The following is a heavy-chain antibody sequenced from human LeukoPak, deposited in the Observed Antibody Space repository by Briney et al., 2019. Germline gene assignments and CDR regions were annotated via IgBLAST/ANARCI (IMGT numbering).Heavy chain of an antibody. Sequence: PGGSLRLSCAASGFTVSSNYMSWVRQAPGKGLEWVSVIYSGGSTYYADSVKGRFTISRDNSKNTLYLQMNSLRAEDTAVYYCARVGRYCSGGSCSQYYYYYGMDVWGQGTMVTVSS. D-gene: IGHD2-15*01. CDR3: ARVGRYCSGGSCSQYYYYYGMDV. CDR1: GFTVSSNY. CDR2: IYSGGST. V-gene: IGHV3-53*01. J-gene: IGHJ6*02.